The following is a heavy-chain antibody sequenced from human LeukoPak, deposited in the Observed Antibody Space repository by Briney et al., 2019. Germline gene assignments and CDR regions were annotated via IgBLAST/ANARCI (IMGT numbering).Heavy chain of an antibody. D-gene: IGHD1-26*01. Sequence: SETLSLTCSASGGSISNHDRAWIRQPPGKGLEWIGYMSGTGSGSTYYSPSLASRVTISVDTSKNQFSLKLNSVVAADTAVYYCASGPWELDFWGRGILVTVSS. V-gene: IGHV4-59*08. CDR2: MSGTGSGST. CDR3: ASGPWELDF. J-gene: IGHJ4*02. CDR1: GGSISNHD.